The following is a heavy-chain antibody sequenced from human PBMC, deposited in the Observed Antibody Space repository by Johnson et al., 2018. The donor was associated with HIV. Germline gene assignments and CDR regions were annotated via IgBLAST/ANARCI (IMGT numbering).Heavy chain of an antibody. CDR3: SRFENTLSNAFDI. Sequence: VQLVESGGGVVRPGGSLRLSCAASGFIFHEYGMTWVRQAPGKGLEWVSGIDWNGGSTFYADSVKGRFTISRDNAKNSVYLQMNSLRAEDTALYYCSRFENTLSNAFDILGQGTMVTVSS. V-gene: IGHV3-20*04. CDR2: IDWNGGST. D-gene: IGHD3-10*01. CDR1: GFIFHEYG. J-gene: IGHJ3*02.